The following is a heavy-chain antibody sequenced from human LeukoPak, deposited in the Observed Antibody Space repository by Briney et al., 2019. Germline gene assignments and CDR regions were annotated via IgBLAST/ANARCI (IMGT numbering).Heavy chain of an antibody. J-gene: IGHJ4*02. Sequence: PSETLSLTCTVSGGSISSYYWSWIRQPPGKGLEWIGYIYYSGSTNYNPSLKSRVTLSVDTSKNQFSLKLSSVTAADTAMYYCARGRYGSGSYFFDYWGQGTLVTVSS. CDR2: IYYSGST. V-gene: IGHV4-59*12. D-gene: IGHD3-10*01. CDR3: ARGRYGSGSYFFDY. CDR1: GGSISSYY.